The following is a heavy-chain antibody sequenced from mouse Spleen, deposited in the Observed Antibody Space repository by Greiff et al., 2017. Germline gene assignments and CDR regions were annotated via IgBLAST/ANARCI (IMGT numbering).Heavy chain of an antibody. CDR2: INPSSGYT. Sequence: QVQLQQSGADLARPGASVKMSCKASGYTFTSYTMHWVKQRPGQGLEWIGYINPSSGYTKYNQKFKDKATLTADKSSSTAYMQLSSLTSEDSAVYYCARRLYDYQAWFAYWGQGTLVTVSA. CDR1: GYTFTSYT. V-gene: IGHV1-4*01. D-gene: IGHD2-4*01. CDR3: ARRLYDYQAWFAY. J-gene: IGHJ3*01.